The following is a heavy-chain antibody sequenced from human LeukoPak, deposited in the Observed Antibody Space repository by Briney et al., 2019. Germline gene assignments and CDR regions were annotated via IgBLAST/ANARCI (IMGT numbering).Heavy chain of an antibody. D-gene: IGHD3-10*01. CDR1: GFTFDDYG. CDR3: AKHPYYCGSGSLDY. CDR2: IRYDGSNK. Sequence: GGSLRLACAASGFTFDDYGMSWVRQAPGKGLEWVAFIRYDGSNKYYADSVKGRFTISRDNSKNTLYLQMNSLRAEDTAVYYCAKHPYYCGSGSLDYWGQGTLVTVSS. J-gene: IGHJ4*02. V-gene: IGHV3-30*02.